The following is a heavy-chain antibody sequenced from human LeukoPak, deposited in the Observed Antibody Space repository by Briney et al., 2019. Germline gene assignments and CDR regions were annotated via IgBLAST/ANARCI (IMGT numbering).Heavy chain of an antibody. CDR1: GGSFSGYY. Sequence: SETLSLTCAVYGGSFSGYYWSWIRQPPGKGLEWIGEINHSGSTNYNSSLKSRVTISVDTSKNQFSLKLSSVTAADTAVYYCARRDYYDSSGYWRPHFDYWGQGTLVTVSS. V-gene: IGHV4-34*01. CDR2: INHSGST. D-gene: IGHD3-22*01. CDR3: ARRDYYDSSGYWRPHFDY. J-gene: IGHJ4*02.